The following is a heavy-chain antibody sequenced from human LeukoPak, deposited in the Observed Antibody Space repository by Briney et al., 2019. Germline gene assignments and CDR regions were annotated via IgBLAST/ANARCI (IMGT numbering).Heavy chain of an antibody. CDR3: AKGTYYYDSSGYPFDI. J-gene: IGHJ3*02. CDR2: ISRNSGSI. D-gene: IGHD3-22*01. CDR1: GFTFDDYA. Sequence: GGSLRLSCAASGFTFDDYAMHWVRQAPGKGLEWVSGISRNSGSIGYADSVKGRFTISRDNAKNSLYLQMNSLRAEDTALYYCAKGTYYYDSSGYPFDIWSQGTMVTVSS. V-gene: IGHV3-9*01.